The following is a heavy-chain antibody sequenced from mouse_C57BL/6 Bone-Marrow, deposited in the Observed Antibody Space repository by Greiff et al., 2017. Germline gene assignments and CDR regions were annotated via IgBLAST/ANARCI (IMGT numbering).Heavy chain of an antibody. V-gene: IGHV1-64*01. CDR1: GYTFTSYW. Sequence: QVQLQQPGAELVKPGASVKLSCKASGYTFTSYWMHWVKQRPGQGLEWIGMIHPNSGSTNYNEKFKSKATLTVDKSSSPAYMQLSSLTSEDSAVYYCARSELRGFAYWGQGTLVTVSA. J-gene: IGHJ3*01. D-gene: IGHD1-1*01. CDR3: ARSELRGFAY. CDR2: IHPNSGST.